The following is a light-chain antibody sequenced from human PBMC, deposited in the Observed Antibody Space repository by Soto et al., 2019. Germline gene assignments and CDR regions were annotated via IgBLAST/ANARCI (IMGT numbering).Light chain of an antibody. J-gene: IGKJ4*01. CDR2: DAS. CDR1: QDISNY. V-gene: IGKV1-33*01. CDR3: QQYDNLPT. Sequence: DIQMTQSPSSLSASVGDRVTITCQASQDISNYLNWYQQKPGKAPKLLIYDASNLETGVPSRFCGSGSGTDFTFTISSLQPEDIATYYCQQYDNLPTFGGGTKVEIK.